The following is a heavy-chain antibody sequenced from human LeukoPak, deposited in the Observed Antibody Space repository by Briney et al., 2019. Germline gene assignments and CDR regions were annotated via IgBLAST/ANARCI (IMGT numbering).Heavy chain of an antibody. CDR3: AELGITMIGGV. Sequence: GGSLRLSCAASGFTFSSYEMNWVRQAPGKGLEWVSYISSSGSTIYYADSVKGRFTISRDNAKNSLYLQMNSLRAEDTAVYYCAELGITMIGGVWGKGTTATISS. CDR1: GFTFSSYE. CDR2: ISSSGSTI. V-gene: IGHV3-48*03. J-gene: IGHJ6*04. D-gene: IGHD3-10*02.